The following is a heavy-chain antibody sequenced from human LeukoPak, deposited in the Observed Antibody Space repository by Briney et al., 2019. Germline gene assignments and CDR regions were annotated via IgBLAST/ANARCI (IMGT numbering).Heavy chain of an antibody. D-gene: IGHD5-24*01. CDR1: GFTVSSNY. Sequence: GGSLRLSCAASGFTVSSNYMSWVRQAPGKGLEWVSVIYSGGSTYYADSVKGRFTISRDNSKNTLYLQMNSLRADDTAVYYCARGDFRLEMSTSIAFDIWGQGTMVTVSS. V-gene: IGHV3-53*05. J-gene: IGHJ3*02. CDR2: IYSGGST. CDR3: ARGDFRLEMSTSIAFDI.